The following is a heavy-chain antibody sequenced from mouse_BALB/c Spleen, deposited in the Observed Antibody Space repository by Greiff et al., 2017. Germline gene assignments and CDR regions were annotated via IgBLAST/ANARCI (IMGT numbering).Heavy chain of an antibody. D-gene: IGHD2-4*01. V-gene: IGHV5-6*01. Sequence: EVKLMESGGDLVKPGGSLKLSSAASGFTFSSYGMSWVRQTPDKRLEWVATISSGGSYTYYPDSVKGRFTISRDNAKNTLYLQMSSLKSEDTAMYYCARDYDYDVDAMDYWGQGTSVTVSS. CDR3: ARDYDYDVDAMDY. CDR2: ISSGGSYT. J-gene: IGHJ4*01. CDR1: GFTFSSYG.